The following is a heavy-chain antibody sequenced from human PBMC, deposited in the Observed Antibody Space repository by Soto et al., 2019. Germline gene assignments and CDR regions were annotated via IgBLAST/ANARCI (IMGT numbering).Heavy chain of an antibody. CDR2: IIPIFGTA. V-gene: IGHV1-69*13. J-gene: IGHJ4*02. Sequence: SVKVSCKASGGTFSSYAISWVRQAPGQGLEWMGGIIPIFGTANYAQKFQGRVTITADESTSTAYMELRSLRSDDTAVYYCGLSRTGDYWGQGTLVTVSS. CDR1: GGTFSSYA. D-gene: IGHD7-27*01. CDR3: GLSRTGDY.